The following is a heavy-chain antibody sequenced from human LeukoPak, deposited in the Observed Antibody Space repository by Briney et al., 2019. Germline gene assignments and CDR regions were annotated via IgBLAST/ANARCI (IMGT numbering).Heavy chain of an antibody. CDR2: INPNSGGT. CDR3: ARGYYYDSSGYYEGLDYFDY. V-gene: IGHV1-2*02. D-gene: IGHD3-22*01. J-gene: IGHJ4*02. Sequence: ASVKASCKASGYTFTGYYMHWVRQAPGQGLEWMGWINPNSGGTNYAQKFQGRVTTTRDTSISTAYMELSRLRSDDTAVYYCARGYYYDSSGYYEGLDYFDYWGQGTLVTVSS. CDR1: GYTFTGYY.